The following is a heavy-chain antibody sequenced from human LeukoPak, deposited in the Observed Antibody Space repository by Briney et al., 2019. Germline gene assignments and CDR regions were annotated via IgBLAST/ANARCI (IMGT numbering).Heavy chain of an antibody. J-gene: IGHJ1*01. CDR1: GFTFRSYG. CDR3: AKGGEQVTWNFPN. CDR2: ISDNGANT. Sequence: GGTLRLSCAASGFTFRSYGMSWVRQAPGKGLEWVSIISDNGANTYYADSVRGRFTISRDNSQNTLYLQMNSLRAEDTAVYYCAKGGEQVTWNFPNWGQGTLVTVSS. V-gene: IGHV3-23*01. D-gene: IGHD1-7*01.